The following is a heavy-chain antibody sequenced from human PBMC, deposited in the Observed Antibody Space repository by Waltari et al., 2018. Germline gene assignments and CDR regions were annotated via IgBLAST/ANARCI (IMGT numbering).Heavy chain of an antibody. CDR3: ATAFGVVPAAIGLSAGVGDPDAYYYYGMDV. D-gene: IGHD2-2*01. CDR2: FDPEDGET. V-gene: IGHV1-24*01. J-gene: IGHJ6*02. CDR1: GYTLTELS. Sequence: QVQLVQSGAEVKKPGASVKVSCKVSGYTLTELSMHWVRQAPGKGLEWMGGFDPEDGETIYAQKFQGRVTMTEDTSTDTAYMELSSLRSEDTAVYYCATAFGVVPAAIGLSAGVGDPDAYYYYGMDVWGQGTTVTV.